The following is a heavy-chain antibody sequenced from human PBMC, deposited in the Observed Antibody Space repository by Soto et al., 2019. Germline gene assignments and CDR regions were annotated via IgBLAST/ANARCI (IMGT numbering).Heavy chain of an antibody. J-gene: IGHJ4*02. CDR1: GRTFSSYA. CDR2: IIPIFGTA. V-gene: IGHV1-69*13. CDR3: ARTIDYDSSGWPIDY. D-gene: IGHD3-22*01. Sequence: GASVKVSCKASGRTFSSYAISWVRQAPGQRLEWIGGIIPIFGTANYAQKSQGRVTITADESTSTAYMELSSLRSEDTAVYYCARTIDYDSSGWPIDYWGQGTLVIVSS.